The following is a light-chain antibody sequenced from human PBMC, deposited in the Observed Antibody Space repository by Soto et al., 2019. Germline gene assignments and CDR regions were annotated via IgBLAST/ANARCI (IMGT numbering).Light chain of an antibody. CDR2: EVS. Sequence: QSVLIHPASVSGSPGQSIPISSTGTSSDVGGYNYVSWYQQHPGKAPKLMIYEVSNRPSGASNRFSGSKSGNTASLTISGLQAEDEADYYCSSYTSSSTPYVFGTGTKVTVL. CDR1: SSDVGGYNY. J-gene: IGLJ1*01. V-gene: IGLV2-14*01. CDR3: SSYTSSSTPYV.